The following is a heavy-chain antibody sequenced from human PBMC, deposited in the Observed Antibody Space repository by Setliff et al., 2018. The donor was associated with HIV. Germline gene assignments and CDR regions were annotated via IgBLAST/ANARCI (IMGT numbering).Heavy chain of an antibody. D-gene: IGHD1-1*01. V-gene: IGHV1-69*05. J-gene: IGHJ6*03. CDR2: IIPIFGTP. CDR1: GGIFSRFA. CDR3: ASSAGAVPTTAPYGDYYYYFYMDA. Sequence: ASVKVSCKASGGIFSRFAFSWVRQAPGQGLEWMGGIIPIFGTPNYAQKFQGRVTITTDESTNTVYMELYSLTSEDTAIYYCASSAGAVPTTAPYGDYYYYFYMDAWGKGTTVTVSS.